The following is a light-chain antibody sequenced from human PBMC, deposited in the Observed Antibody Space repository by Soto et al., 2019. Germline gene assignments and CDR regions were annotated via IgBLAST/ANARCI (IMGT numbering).Light chain of an antibody. J-gene: IGKJ2*03. CDR2: KAS. Sequence: GDRVIITCRASQGIGPWLAWYQQKPGKAPKVLIYKASHLEDGVPSRFSGSGSETEFTLTISSLQPDDFATYYCQQYNDYPYSFGQGTQLDVK. CDR3: QQYNDYPYS. V-gene: IGKV1-5*03. CDR1: QGIGPW.